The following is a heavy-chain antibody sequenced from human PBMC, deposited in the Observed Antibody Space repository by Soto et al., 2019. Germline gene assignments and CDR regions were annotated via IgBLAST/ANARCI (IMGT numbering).Heavy chain of an antibody. J-gene: IGHJ4*02. D-gene: IGHD3-16*01. CDR1: VVTFSSYD. CDR3: TRGADGFHY. V-gene: IGHV3-13*01. Sequence: EVQLVESGGDFIQPGWSLRLSCATSVVTFSSYDFHWVRQTTGKGLEWVSGIGKSGDKYYAGSVKGRFNLSRETAKNSLYLQMKSLRVGDKAVYYCTRGADGFHYWGKGTMVTVSS. CDR2: IGKSGDK.